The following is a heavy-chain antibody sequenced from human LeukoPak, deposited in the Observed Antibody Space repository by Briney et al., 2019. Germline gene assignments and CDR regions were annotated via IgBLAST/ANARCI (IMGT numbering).Heavy chain of an antibody. J-gene: IGHJ6*03. D-gene: IGHD3-10*01. CDR2: INHSGST. CDR1: GGSFSDYN. Sequence: SETLSLTCRVYGGSFSDYNWSWIRQPPGKGLEWIGEINHSGSTNYNPSLKSRVTISVDTSKNQFSLKLSSVTAADTAVYYCARVFDSGSQAYFYYMDVWGKGTTVTISS. V-gene: IGHV4-34*01. CDR3: ARVFDSGSQAYFYYMDV.